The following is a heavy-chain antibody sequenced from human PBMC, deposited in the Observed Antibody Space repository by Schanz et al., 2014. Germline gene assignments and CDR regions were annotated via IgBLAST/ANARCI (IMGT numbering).Heavy chain of an antibody. J-gene: IGHJ3*02. CDR1: GFTFSSYA. D-gene: IGHD3-10*01. Sequence: EVQLVESGGGLVQPGGSLRLSCAASGFTFSSYAMSWVRQAPGKGLEWVSAISGGGGTTYYTDSVKGRFTISRDNSKSTLYLQMNSLRAEDTAVYYCAKGRFGELSAFDIWGQGTRXTVSS. V-gene: IGHV3-23*04. CDR2: ISGGGGTT. CDR3: AKGRFGELSAFDI.